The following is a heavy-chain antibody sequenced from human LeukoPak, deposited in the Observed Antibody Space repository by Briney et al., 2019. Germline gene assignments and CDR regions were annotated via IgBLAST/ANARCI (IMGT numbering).Heavy chain of an antibody. Sequence: PSETLSLTCAVYGGSLSGCYWSWIRQPPGKGLEWIGEINHSGSTNYNPSLKSRVTISVDTSKNQFSLKLSSVTAADTAVYYCALVVVITSTFHFDYWGQGTLVTVSS. J-gene: IGHJ4*02. CDR2: INHSGST. D-gene: IGHD3-22*01. CDR3: ALVVVITSTFHFDY. V-gene: IGHV4-34*01. CDR1: GGSLSGCY.